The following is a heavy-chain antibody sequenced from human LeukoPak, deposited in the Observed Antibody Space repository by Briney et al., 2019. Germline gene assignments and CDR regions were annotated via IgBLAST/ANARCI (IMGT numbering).Heavy chain of an antibody. CDR1: GDSVTSSY. D-gene: IGHD2-15*01. J-gene: IGHJ4*02. CDR2: VSSDGTT. V-gene: IGHV4-59*08. CDR3: ARLDCFVEGCYNH. Sequence: SETLSLTCSVSGDSVTSSYWNWIRQPPGKGLEWIGYVSSDGTTNYTLSLRSRLIMSVDTAKNDISLILTSVTASDTAIYYCARLDCFVEGCYNHWGRGTLVTVSS.